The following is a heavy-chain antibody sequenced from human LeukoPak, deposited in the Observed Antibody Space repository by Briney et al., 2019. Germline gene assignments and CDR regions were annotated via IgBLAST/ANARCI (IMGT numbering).Heavy chain of an antibody. Sequence: AGGSLRLSCAASGFTFSSYAMSWVRQAPGKGLEWVSAISGTGANTYYADPVKGRFTISRDNSRNTLFLQMNGLRAEDTAMYYCANDPRAGQWLRYDYWGQGTLVTVSS. D-gene: IGHD5-12*01. CDR3: ANDPRAGQWLRYDY. CDR1: GFTFSSYA. CDR2: ISGTGANT. V-gene: IGHV3-23*01. J-gene: IGHJ4*02.